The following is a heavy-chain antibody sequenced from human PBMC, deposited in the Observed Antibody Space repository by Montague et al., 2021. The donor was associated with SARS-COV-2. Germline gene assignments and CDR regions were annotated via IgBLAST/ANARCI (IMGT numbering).Heavy chain of an antibody. CDR1: GFSFSGSW. V-gene: IGHV3-7*01. J-gene: IGHJ4*02. Sequence: YLRLSCAASGFSFSGSWMSWVRQAPGKGLEWVANIKQDGSEKSYVDSMKGRFTISRDNAENSLFLQMNSLRAEDTAVYYCAKDYGGYVGYWGQGTLVTVSS. CDR2: IKQDGSEK. D-gene: IGHD5-12*01. CDR3: AKDYGGYVGY.